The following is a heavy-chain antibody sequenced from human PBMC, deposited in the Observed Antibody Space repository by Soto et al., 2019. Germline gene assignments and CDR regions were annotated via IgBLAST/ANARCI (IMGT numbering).Heavy chain of an antibody. D-gene: IGHD2-2*01. Sequence: LRLSCAASRFTVGSSYVSWVRQAPGKGLEWVSVIYTGDTPYYADSVKGRFTISRDNSKNTLYLQMNSLRVEDTAVYYCTRDLMDVVPPADDLFDPWGQGILVTVSS. CDR2: IYTGDTP. V-gene: IGHV3-53*01. CDR3: TRDLMDVVPPADDLFDP. J-gene: IGHJ5*02. CDR1: RFTVGSSY.